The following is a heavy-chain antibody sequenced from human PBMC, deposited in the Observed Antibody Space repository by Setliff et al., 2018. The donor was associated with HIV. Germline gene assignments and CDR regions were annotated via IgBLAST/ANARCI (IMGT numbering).Heavy chain of an antibody. CDR3: ARDDVGYCSGGSCYHLFGTFDI. Sequence: ASVKVSCKASGYSFTNYGISWVRQAPGQGLEWMGWISSYNDNTNYALNLQGRITMTTDTSTSTAYLEQRSLRSDDPAVYYCARDDVGYCSGGSCYHLFGTFDIWGQGTVVTVSS. CDR1: GYSFTNYG. J-gene: IGHJ3*02. D-gene: IGHD2-15*01. V-gene: IGHV1-18*01. CDR2: ISSYNDNT.